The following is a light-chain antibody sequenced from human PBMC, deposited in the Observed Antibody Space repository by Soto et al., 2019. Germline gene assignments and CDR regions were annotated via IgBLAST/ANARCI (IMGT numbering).Light chain of an antibody. CDR2: ATN. J-gene: IGLJ2*01. CDR3: AAWDDTLNGPL. V-gene: IGLV1-44*01. Sequence: QSVLTQPPSASGTPGQTVTISCSGSRSNVGRNAVSWYQQVPGMAPKLLVFATNKRPSGVPDRFSGSASGASASLAISGLQSEDEADYYCAAWDDTLNGPLCGGGTKVTVL. CDR1: RSNVGRNA.